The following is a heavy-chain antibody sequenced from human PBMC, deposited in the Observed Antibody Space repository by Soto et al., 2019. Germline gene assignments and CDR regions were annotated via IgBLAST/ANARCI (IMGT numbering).Heavy chain of an antibody. J-gene: IGHJ4*02. CDR1: GFSLTTSGVG. Sequence: QITLNESGPTVVKPTETLTLTCTFSGFSLTTSGVGVGWVRQSPGKAPEWLAFIYWDDDKRYSTSLKSRLTITKDTSKNQVVLTMATVDPADKATYYCAHRVLRAVFGLVTTTAIYFDFWGQGTPVVVSS. CDR3: AHRVLRAVFGLVTTTAIYFDF. V-gene: IGHV2-5*02. D-gene: IGHD3-3*01. CDR2: IYWDDDK.